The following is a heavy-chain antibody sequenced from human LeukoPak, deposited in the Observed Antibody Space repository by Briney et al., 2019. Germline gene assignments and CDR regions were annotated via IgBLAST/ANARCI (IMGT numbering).Heavy chain of an antibody. D-gene: IGHD2-2*02. CDR1: GDSVSSNSVA. CDR2: TYYRSKWYN. V-gene: IGHV6-1*01. Sequence: SQTLSLTCAISGDSVSSNSVAWNWIRQSPSRGLEWLGRTYYRSKWYNNYAVSVKSRITINPDTSKNQFSLHLNSVTPEDTAVYYCARERALYGTFDYWGQGTLVTVSS. CDR3: ARERALYGTFDY. J-gene: IGHJ4*02.